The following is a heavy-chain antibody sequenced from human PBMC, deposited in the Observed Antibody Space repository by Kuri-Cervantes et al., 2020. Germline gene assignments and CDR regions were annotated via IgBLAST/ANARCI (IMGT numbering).Heavy chain of an antibody. D-gene: IGHD6-13*01. Sequence: GESLKISCAASGFTFSNYAMSWVRQAPGKGLEWVSTISGSGGSTYYADSVKGRFTISRDNAKNTLYLQMNSLRAEDTAVYYCVRGGAVGTRAWGYWGQGTLVTVSS. CDR1: GFTFSNYA. CDR2: ISGSGGST. CDR3: VRGGAVGTRAWGY. V-gene: IGHV3-23*01. J-gene: IGHJ4*02.